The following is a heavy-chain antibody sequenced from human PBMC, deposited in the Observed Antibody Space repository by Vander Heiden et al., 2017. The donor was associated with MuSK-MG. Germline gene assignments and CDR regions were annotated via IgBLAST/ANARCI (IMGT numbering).Heavy chain of an antibody. Sequence: QVQLVQSGAEVKKPGASVKVSCKVSGYTLTELSMHWVRQAPGKGLEWMGGFDPEDGETIYAQKFQGRVTMTEDTSTDTAYMELSSLRSEDTAVYYCATWWYGSGSLKAHFDYWGQGTLVTVSS. J-gene: IGHJ4*02. V-gene: IGHV1-24*01. D-gene: IGHD3-10*01. CDR1: GYTLTELS. CDR3: ATWWYGSGSLKAHFDY. CDR2: FDPEDGET.